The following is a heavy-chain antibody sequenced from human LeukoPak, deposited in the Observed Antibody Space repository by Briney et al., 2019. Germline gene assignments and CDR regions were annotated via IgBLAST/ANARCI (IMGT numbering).Heavy chain of an antibody. J-gene: IGHJ4*02. CDR3: ARPATNDGGSYYFDY. CDR2: ISYDGSNK. D-gene: IGHD1-26*01. V-gene: IGHV3-30-3*01. CDR1: GFTFSSYA. Sequence: GGSLRLSCAASGFTFSSYAMHWVRQAPGKGLEWVAVISYDGSNKYYADSVKGRFTISRDNSKNTLYLQMNSLRAEDTAVYYCARPATNDGGSYYFDYWSQGTLVTVSS.